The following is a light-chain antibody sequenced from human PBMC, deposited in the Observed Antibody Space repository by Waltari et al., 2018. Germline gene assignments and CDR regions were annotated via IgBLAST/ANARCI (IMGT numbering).Light chain of an antibody. CDR1: SSNIGSNY. CDR3: AAWDDSLSRWL. CDR2: RNN. J-gene: IGLJ3*02. Sequence: QSVLTQPPSASGTPGQRVTISCSGRSSNIGSNYVYWYQHVPGAAPKLLTDRNNRRPTGFPDRFAGSKAGTSASLAISGLRSGDGADYYCAAWDDSLSRWLLGGGTKLTVL. V-gene: IGLV1-47*01.